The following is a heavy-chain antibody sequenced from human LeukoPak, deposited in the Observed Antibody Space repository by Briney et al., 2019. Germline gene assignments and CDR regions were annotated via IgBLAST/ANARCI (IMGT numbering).Heavy chain of an antibody. D-gene: IGHD3-22*01. CDR2: ISGSGGST. V-gene: IGHV3-23*01. Sequence: PGGSLRLSCAASGFTFSSYAMSWVRQAPGKGLEWVPAISGSGGSTYYADSVKGRFTISRDNSKNTLYLQMNSLRAEDTAVYYCAKDLTMIVVVRINWGQGTLVTVSS. CDR1: GFTFSSYA. CDR3: AKDLTMIVVVRIN. J-gene: IGHJ4*02.